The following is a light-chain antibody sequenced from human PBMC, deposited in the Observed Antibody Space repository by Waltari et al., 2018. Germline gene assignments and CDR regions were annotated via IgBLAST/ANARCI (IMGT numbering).Light chain of an antibody. CDR3: CSYAGSSTLGGFYV. CDR1: SSDVGSYNL. Sequence: QSALTQPASVSGSPGQSITISCTGTSSDVGSYNLVSWYQQHPGKAPKLMIYEVSKRPSGVSNRFSCSKSGNTASLTISGLQAEDEADYYCCSYAGSSTLGGFYVFGTGTKVTVL. CDR2: EVS. J-gene: IGLJ1*01. V-gene: IGLV2-23*02.